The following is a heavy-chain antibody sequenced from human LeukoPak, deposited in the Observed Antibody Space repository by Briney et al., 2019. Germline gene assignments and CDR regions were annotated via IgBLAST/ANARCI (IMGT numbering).Heavy chain of an antibody. CDR2: IYYSEST. J-gene: IGHJ5*02. CDR3: ARERGRYCSSTSCRDPNWFDP. D-gene: IGHD2-2*01. CDR1: GGSISSGDYY. Sequence: SETLSLTCTVSGGSISSGDYYWSWIRQPPGKGLEWIGYIYYSESTYYNPSLKSRVTISVDTSKNQFSLKLSSVTAADTAVYYCARERGRYCSSTSCRDPNWFDPRGQGTLVTVSS. V-gene: IGHV4-30-4*08.